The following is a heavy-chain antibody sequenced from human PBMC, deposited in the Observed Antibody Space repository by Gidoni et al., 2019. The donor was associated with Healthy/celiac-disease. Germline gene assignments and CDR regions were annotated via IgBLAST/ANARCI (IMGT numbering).Heavy chain of an antibody. CDR2: ISYDGSNK. D-gene: IGHD4-17*01. CDR3: ARGSMTTVFDY. J-gene: IGHJ4*02. CDR1: GFTFSRYA. Sequence: QVQLVESGGGVVQPGRSLSLSCAASGFTFSRYAMHWVRQAPGKGLEWVAVISYDGSNKYYADSVKGRFTISRDNSKNALYLQMNSLRAEDTAVYYCARGSMTTVFDYWGQGTLVTVSS. V-gene: IGHV3-30*01.